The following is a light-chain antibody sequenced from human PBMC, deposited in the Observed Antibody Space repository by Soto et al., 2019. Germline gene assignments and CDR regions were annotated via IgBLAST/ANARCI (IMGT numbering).Light chain of an antibody. CDR3: HQYNNWWT. J-gene: IGKJ1*01. Sequence: DIVMTQSPATLSVSPGERATLSCRASQSVTFNVAWYQQKPGQPPRLLIYGASTRATGIPARFSGSGSGTEFTLTISSLQSEDFAVYYCHQYNNWWTFGQGTKVE. V-gene: IGKV3-15*01. CDR2: GAS. CDR1: QSVTFN.